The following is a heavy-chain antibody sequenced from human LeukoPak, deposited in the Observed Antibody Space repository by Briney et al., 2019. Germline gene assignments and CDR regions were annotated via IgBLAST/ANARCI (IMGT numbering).Heavy chain of an antibody. V-gene: IGHV1-2*06. CDR3: ASAAGSFPHYYDSSGYHC. CDR1: GYTFTGYD. J-gene: IGHJ4*02. CDR2: MNPNSGGT. D-gene: IGHD3-22*01. Sequence: ASVKVSCKASGYTFTGYDMHWVRQAPGQGLEWMGRMNPNSGGTNYAQKFQGRVTMTRDTSISTAYMELSRLRSDDTAVYYCASAAGSFPHYYDSSGYHCWGQGTLVTVSS.